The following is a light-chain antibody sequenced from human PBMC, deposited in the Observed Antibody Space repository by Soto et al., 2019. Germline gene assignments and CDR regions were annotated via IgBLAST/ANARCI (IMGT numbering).Light chain of an antibody. Sequence: QSVLAQPASVSGSPGQSITISCTGTSSDVGAYDFVSWYQQHPDKAPKLMIYEVSNRPSGVSYRFSGSKSVNTATLTISGLQAEDEADYSCSSYTTSSTRVFRTGTKVTVL. CDR3: SSYTTSSTRV. J-gene: IGLJ1*01. CDR1: SSDVGAYDF. V-gene: IGLV2-14*03. CDR2: EVS.